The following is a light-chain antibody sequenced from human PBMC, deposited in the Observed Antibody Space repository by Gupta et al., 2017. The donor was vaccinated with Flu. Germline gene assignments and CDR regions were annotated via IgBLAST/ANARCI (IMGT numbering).Light chain of an antibody. J-gene: IGKJ1*01. Sequence: DIQMTQSPSTLSAFEGDRVTITCRASQRISNWLAWYQQKPGKAPKLLIYKASSLESGVPSRFSGSGSGTEFTLTISSLQPDDLATYYCQQYHSYPWTFGQGTKVDIK. CDR3: QQYHSYPWT. CDR2: KAS. CDR1: QRISNW. V-gene: IGKV1-5*03.